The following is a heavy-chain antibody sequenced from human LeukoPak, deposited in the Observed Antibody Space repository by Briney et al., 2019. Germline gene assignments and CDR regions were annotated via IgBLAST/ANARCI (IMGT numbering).Heavy chain of an antibody. J-gene: IGHJ2*01. Sequence: PSETLSLTCTVSGGSISSYYWSWIRDPPGRGLEWIGYIYYSGSTNYNPSLKSRVTISVDTSKNQFSLKLSSVIAADTAVYYCARDRSIAARPDTWYFDLWGRGTLVTVSS. V-gene: IGHV4-59*01. CDR2: IYYSGST. CDR1: GGSISSYY. D-gene: IGHD6-6*01. CDR3: ARDRSIAARPDTWYFDL.